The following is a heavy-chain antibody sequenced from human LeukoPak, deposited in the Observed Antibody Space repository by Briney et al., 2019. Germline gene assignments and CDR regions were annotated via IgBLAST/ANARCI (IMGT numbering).Heavy chain of an antibody. Sequence: SETLSLTCSVSGGSVSSYYWSWIRQSPGKGLEWIGYIHDSGRTNYNPSLKSRVTGFVDTSKNQVSLRLSSVTAADTAVYYCARHGTISSEFYFDYWGQGALDTVSS. CDR3: ARHGTISSEFYFDY. D-gene: IGHD1-14*01. J-gene: IGHJ4*02. CDR2: IHDSGRT. V-gene: IGHV4-59*08. CDR1: GGSVSSYY.